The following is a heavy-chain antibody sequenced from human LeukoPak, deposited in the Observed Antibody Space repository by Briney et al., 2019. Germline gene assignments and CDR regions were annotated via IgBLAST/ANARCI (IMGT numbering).Heavy chain of an antibody. CDR2: IYHSGST. J-gene: IGHJ4*02. V-gene: IGHV4-34*01. CDR3: VGAVAGTMDY. D-gene: IGHD6-19*01. Sequence: SETLSLTCAVYGGSFSGYYWSWIRQPPGKGLEWIGYIYHSGSTYYNPSLKSRVTISVDRSKNQFSLKLSSVTAADTAVYYCVGAVAGTMDYWGQGTLVTVSS. CDR1: GGSFSGYY.